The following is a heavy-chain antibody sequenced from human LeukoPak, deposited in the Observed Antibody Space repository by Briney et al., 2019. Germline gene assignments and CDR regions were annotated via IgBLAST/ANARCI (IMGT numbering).Heavy chain of an antibody. J-gene: IGHJ6*02. V-gene: IGHV3-48*01. CDR2: ISSSSSTI. CDR1: GFTFSTYS. D-gene: IGHD3-10*01. CDR3: ARGFRVYYYYYGMDV. Sequence: GGSLRLSCAASGFTFSTYSMNWVRQAPGKGLEWVSYISSSSSTIYYADSVKGRFTISRDNSKNTLYLQMNSLRAEDTAVYYCARGFRVYYYYYGMDVWGQGTTVTVSS.